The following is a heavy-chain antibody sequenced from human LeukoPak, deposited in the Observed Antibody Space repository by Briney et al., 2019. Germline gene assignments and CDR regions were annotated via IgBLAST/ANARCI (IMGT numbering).Heavy chain of an antibody. D-gene: IGHD6-6*01. CDR2: INPNSGDT. CDR3: ARDGSRGSSSSGVRYGY. J-gene: IGHJ4*02. Sequence: GASVKVSCKASGYTFTGYYMHWVRQAPGQGLEWMGRINPNSGDTNYAQKFQGRVTMTRDTSISTAYMELSRLRSDDTAVYYCARDGSRGSSSSGVRYGYWGQGTLVTVSS. V-gene: IGHV1-2*06. CDR1: GYTFTGYY.